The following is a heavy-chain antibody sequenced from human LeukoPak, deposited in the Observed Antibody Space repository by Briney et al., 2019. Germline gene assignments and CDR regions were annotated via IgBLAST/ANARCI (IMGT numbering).Heavy chain of an antibody. D-gene: IGHD5-12*01. V-gene: IGHV3-48*02. CDR1: GFTFNGYS. CDR3: ARDGQYGGYVPYYFDY. CDR2: ISSSSNTI. Sequence: SGGSLRLSCAASGFTFNGYSMNWVRQAPGKGLEWVSYISSSSNTIYYADSVKGRFTISRDNAKNSLYLQMNTLRDEDTAVYYCARDGQYGGYVPYYFDYWGQGTLVTVSS. J-gene: IGHJ4*02.